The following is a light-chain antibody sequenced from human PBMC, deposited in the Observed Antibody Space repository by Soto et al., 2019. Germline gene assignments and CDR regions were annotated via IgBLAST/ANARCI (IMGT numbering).Light chain of an antibody. J-gene: IGKJ1*01. CDR3: HQRQSWPRT. V-gene: IGKV3-15*01. CDR1: QSVSSK. Sequence: EIVMTQSPATLSVSPGERAALSCRASQSVSSKLAWYRQRPGQAPRLVIYDTSTRATGVPARFSGSGSGTEFTLTISSLQSEDFGVYYCHQRQSWPRTFGQGTKVDIK. CDR2: DTS.